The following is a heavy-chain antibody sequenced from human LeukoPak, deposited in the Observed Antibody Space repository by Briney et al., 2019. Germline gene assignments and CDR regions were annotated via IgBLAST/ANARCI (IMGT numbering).Heavy chain of an antibody. CDR1: GFTFSIYA. Sequence: PGGSLRLSCAASGFTFSIYALSWVRQIPGEGLEWVSAISGSGGSTYYAGSVKGRFTISRDNSKNTVYLQMNSLRVEDTAVYYCAKTGLAGAYYGSSLRYLDYWGPGTLVTVSS. J-gene: IGHJ4*02. CDR2: ISGSGGST. CDR3: AKTGLAGAYYGSSLRYLDY. V-gene: IGHV3-23*01. D-gene: IGHD3-22*01.